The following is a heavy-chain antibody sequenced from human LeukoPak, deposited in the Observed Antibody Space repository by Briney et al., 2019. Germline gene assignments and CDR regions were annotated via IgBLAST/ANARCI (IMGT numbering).Heavy chain of an antibody. CDR2: NIPIFGTA. CDR3: ARGEVRYDSSGSYPGSFDY. V-gene: IGHV1-69*13. D-gene: IGHD3-22*01. CDR1: GGAFSSYA. Sequence: SVKVSCKASGGAFSSYAISWVRQAPGQGLEWMGGNIPIFGTANYAQKFQGRVTITADESTRTAYMELSSLRSEDTAVYYCARGEVRYDSSGSYPGSFDYWGQGTLVTVSS. J-gene: IGHJ4*02.